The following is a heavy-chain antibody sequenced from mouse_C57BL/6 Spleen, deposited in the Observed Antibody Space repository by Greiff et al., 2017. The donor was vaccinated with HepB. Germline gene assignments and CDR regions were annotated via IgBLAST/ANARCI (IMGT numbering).Heavy chain of an antibody. CDR3: ARGSSFYLYFDV. CDR2: IYPGSGST. V-gene: IGHV1-55*01. Sequence: QVQLQQPGAELVKPGASVKMSCKASGYTFTRYWITWVKQRPGQGLEWIGDIYPGSGSTNYNEKFKSKATLTVDTSSSTAYMQLSSLTSEDSAVYYCARGSSFYLYFDVWGTGTTVTVSS. J-gene: IGHJ1*03. D-gene: IGHD1-1*01. CDR1: GYTFTRYW.